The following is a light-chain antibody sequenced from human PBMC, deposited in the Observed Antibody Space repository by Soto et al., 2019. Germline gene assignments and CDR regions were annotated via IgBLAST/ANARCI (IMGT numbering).Light chain of an antibody. CDR2: GAS. Sequence: EIVMTQSPVILSVSPGERASLSCRASQSVSRNLSWYQQKPGQAPRLLIPGASTRAATIPARFSGSGSGTEFTLTISSLQSEDFAVYYCQQYNNWPRTFGQGTKVDIK. CDR3: QQYNNWPRT. J-gene: IGKJ1*01. CDR1: QSVSRN. V-gene: IGKV3-15*01.